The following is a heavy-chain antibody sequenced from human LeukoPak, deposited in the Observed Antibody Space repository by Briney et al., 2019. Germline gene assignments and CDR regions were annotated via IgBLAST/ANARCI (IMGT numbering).Heavy chain of an antibody. CDR3: AREGHSGYDRPQYYYDSSGSFDY. D-gene: IGHD3-22*01. CDR2: IYTSGST. CDR1: GGSISSYY. Sequence: PSETLSLTCTVSGGSISSYYWSWIRQPAGKGLEWIGRIYTSGSTNYNPSLKSRVTMSVDTSKNQFSLKLSSVTAADTAVYYCAREGHSGYDRPQYYYDSSGSFDYWGQGTLVTVSS. J-gene: IGHJ4*02. V-gene: IGHV4-4*07.